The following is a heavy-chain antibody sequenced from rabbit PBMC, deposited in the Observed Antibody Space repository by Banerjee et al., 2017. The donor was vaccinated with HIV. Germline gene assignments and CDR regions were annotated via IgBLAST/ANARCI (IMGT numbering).Heavy chain of an antibody. J-gene: IGHJ4*01. CDR1: GIDFSSYG. CDR3: ARGAPGDL. CDR2: IYPDYGST. D-gene: IGHD3-1*01. Sequence: QEQLVESGGGLVQPEGSLTLTCKASGIDFSSYGISWVRQAPGKGLEWIAYIYPDYGSTDYASWVNGRFTISLDNAQNTVFLQMTSLTAADTATYFCARGAPGDLWGQGTLVTVS. V-gene: IGHV1S47*01.